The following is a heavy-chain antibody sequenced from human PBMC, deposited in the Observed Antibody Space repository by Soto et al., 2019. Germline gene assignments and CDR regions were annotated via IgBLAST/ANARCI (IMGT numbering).Heavy chain of an antibody. CDR1: GGSLNGNY. V-gene: IGHV4-34*01. J-gene: IGHJ4*02. CDR3: AREKDSLLAASYYFDY. Sequence: SETLSLTCAVRGGSLNGNYLGWIRQPPGKRPEWIGEINPSGSTNYNSSLRSRVTISLDTSKNQFSLKLSSVTAADTAVYYCAREKDSLLAASYYFDYWGQGTVVTVSS. D-gene: IGHD6-19*01. CDR2: INPSGST.